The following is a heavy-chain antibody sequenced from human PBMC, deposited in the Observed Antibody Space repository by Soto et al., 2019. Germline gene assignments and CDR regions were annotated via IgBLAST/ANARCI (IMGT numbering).Heavy chain of an antibody. J-gene: IGHJ5*02. Sequence: PSETLSLTCTVSGGSISSRNYHWGWIRQPPGKGLEWIGSIYYSGSTYYSPSLQSRVTISVDTSKNQFSLKLSSVTAADTAVYYCARHPSTSNIDVPSSIVNWFDPWGQGTLVTVSS. CDR3: ARHPSTSNIDVPSSIVNWFDP. D-gene: IGHD2-2*01. CDR2: IYYSGST. CDR1: GGSISSRNYH. V-gene: IGHV4-39*01.